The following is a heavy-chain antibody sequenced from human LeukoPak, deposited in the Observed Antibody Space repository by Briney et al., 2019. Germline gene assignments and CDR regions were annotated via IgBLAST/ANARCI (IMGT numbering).Heavy chain of an antibody. D-gene: IGHD6-6*01. CDR2: IYYSGST. V-gene: IGHV4-39*07. J-gene: IGHJ6*03. Sequence: PSGTLSLTCTVSGGSISSSSYYWGWIRQPPGKGLEWIGSIYYSGSTYYNPSLKSRVTISVDTSKNQSSLKLSSVTAADTAVYYCARDVPYTEYSSRFYYYMDVWGKGTTVTVSS. CDR1: GGSISSSSYY. CDR3: ARDVPYTEYSSRFYYYMDV.